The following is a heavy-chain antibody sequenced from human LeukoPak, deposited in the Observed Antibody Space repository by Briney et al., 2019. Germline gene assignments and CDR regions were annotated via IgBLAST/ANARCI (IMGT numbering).Heavy chain of an antibody. J-gene: IGHJ5*02. CDR1: GFTFSSYG. CDR3: AKDGRFGES. V-gene: IGHV3-30*18. CDR2: ISYDGSNK. Sequence: GGSLRLSCAASGFTFSSYGMHWVRQAPGKGLEWVAVISYDGSNKYYADSVKGRFTISRDNSKNTLYLQMNSLRAEDTAVYYCAKDGRFGESWGQGTLVTVSS. D-gene: IGHD3-10*01.